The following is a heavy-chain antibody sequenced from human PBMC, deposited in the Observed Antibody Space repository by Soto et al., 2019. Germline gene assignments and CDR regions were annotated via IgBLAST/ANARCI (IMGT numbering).Heavy chain of an antibody. CDR2: IHHSGSS. D-gene: IGHD6-19*01. CDR3: GRAYSSGSPIDS. Sequence: QVQLQESGPGLVKPSGTLSLTCAVSGGSINSPNWWNWVRQPPGKGLEWMGEIHHSGSSNYNPSLKSRLTRSVDKSMNELSLKLNSVTAADTAVYYCGRAYSSGSPIDSWGQGTLVTVSS. V-gene: IGHV4-4*02. CDR1: GGSINSPNW. J-gene: IGHJ4*02.